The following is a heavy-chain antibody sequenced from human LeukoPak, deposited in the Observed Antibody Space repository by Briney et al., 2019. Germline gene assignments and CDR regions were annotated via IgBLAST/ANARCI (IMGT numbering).Heavy chain of an antibody. Sequence: PGGSLRLSCVASGFTFRTYSMHWVRQAPGKGLEWVAFIRYDGNNKYFADSVKGRFTISRDNSKNTVYLQMNSLKPEDTAVYHCAKDTGDYYDSSGNYYAGWFDPWGQGTLVTVSS. V-gene: IGHV3-30*02. CDR1: GFTFRTYS. CDR3: AKDTGDYYDSSGNYYAGWFDP. CDR2: IRYDGNNK. J-gene: IGHJ5*02. D-gene: IGHD3-22*01.